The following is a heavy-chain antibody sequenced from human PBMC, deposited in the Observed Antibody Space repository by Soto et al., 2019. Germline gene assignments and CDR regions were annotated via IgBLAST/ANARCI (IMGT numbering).Heavy chain of an antibody. V-gene: IGHV4-59*01. Sequence: SETLSLTCTVSGGSISSYYWSWIRQSPGKGPEWIGYVYRSGTTNYNPSLQSRVTMSLDTSKNQFSLKLNAVTTADTAVYYCAREPGVWGQGTLVTVS. CDR1: GGSISSYY. CDR3: AREPGV. D-gene: IGHD3-10*01. CDR2: VYRSGTT. J-gene: IGHJ4*02.